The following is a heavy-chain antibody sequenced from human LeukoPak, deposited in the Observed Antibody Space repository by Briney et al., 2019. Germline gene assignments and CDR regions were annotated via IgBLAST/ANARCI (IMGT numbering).Heavy chain of an antibody. D-gene: IGHD4-17*01. Sequence: GGSLRLSCAAPGFTFSSYEMNWVRQAPGKGLEWVSYTSSSGTTIYYADSVKGRFTISRDNAKNSLYLQMNSLRAEDTAVFYCARAFRDDYGDVKFDYWGQGTLVTVSS. V-gene: IGHV3-48*03. J-gene: IGHJ4*02. CDR2: TSSSGTTI. CDR1: GFTFSSYE. CDR3: ARAFRDDYGDVKFDY.